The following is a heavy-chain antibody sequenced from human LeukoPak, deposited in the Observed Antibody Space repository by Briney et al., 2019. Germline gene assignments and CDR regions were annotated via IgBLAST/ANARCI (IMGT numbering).Heavy chain of an antibody. D-gene: IGHD1-14*01. CDR1: GFTFSSYW. CDR3: VREPQAEYYFDY. CDR2: INSDGSTT. Sequence: GGSLRLSCAASGFTFSSYWMHWVRQAPGKGLVWVSRINSDGSTTSYADSVMGRSTISRDNAKNTLYLQLNSLRAEDTAVYYCVREPQAEYYFDYWGQGALVTVSS. J-gene: IGHJ4*02. V-gene: IGHV3-74*01.